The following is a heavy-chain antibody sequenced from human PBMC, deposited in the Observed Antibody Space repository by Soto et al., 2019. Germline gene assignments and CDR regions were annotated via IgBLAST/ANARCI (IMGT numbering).Heavy chain of an antibody. D-gene: IGHD4-17*01. CDR3: ASPTPSPTVQWAFDI. CDR2: ISSSSSTI. J-gene: IGHJ3*02. V-gene: IGHV3-48*01. Sequence: GGSLRLSCAASGFTFSSYSMNWVRQAPGKGLEWVSYISSSSSTIYYADSVKGRFTISRDNAKNSLYLQMNSLRAEDTAVYYCASPTPSPTVQWAFDIWGQGTMVTVSS. CDR1: GFTFSSYS.